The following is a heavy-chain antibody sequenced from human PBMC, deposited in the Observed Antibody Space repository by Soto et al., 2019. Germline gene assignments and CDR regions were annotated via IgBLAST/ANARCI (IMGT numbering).Heavy chain of an antibody. J-gene: IGHJ5*02. Sequence: AAETLSLTCTVSVGSISSSSYYWGWIRQPPGKGLEWIGSIYYSGSTYYNPSLKSRVTISVDTSKNQFSLKLSSVTAADTAVYYCARLSITMNTGGRFDPWGQGTMVTVSS. CDR2: IYYSGST. D-gene: IGHD3-22*01. V-gene: IGHV4-39*01. CDR3: ARLSITMNTGGRFDP. CDR1: VGSISSSSYY.